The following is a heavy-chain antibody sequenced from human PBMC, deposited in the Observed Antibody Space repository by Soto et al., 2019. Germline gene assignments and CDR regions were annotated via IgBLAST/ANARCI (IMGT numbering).Heavy chain of an antibody. CDR3: ARVEAARLFDY. CDR1: GFTYSSYD. CDR2: IWYDGSKK. Sequence: QVQLVESGGGVVQPGRSLRLSCAASGFTYSSYDMHWVRQTPGKGLEWVAVIWYDGSKKYYADSVKGRFTISRDDSKNTLYLQMNSLSAEDAVVYYCARVEAARLFDYWGQGTLVTVSS. J-gene: IGHJ4*02. D-gene: IGHD6-6*01. V-gene: IGHV3-33*01.